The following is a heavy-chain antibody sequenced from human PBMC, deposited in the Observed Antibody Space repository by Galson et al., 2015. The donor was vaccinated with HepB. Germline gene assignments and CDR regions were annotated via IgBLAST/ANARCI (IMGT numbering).Heavy chain of an antibody. J-gene: IGHJ4*02. CDR1: GFTFSNYW. CDR3: ARGIPRGILLVVAATYYFDY. D-gene: IGHD2-15*01. V-gene: IGHV3-7*01. Sequence: SLRLSCAASGFTFSNYWMSWVRQAPGKGLEWVANIKQDGGEKYYVDSVKGRFTVSRDNAKNSLYLQMSSLRAEDTAVYYCARGIPRGILLVVAATYYFDYWGQGSLVTVSS. CDR2: IKQDGGEK.